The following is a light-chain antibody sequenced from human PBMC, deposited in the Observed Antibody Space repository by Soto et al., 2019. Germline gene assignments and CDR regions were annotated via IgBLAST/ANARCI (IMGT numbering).Light chain of an antibody. CDR3: SSYAGSNNPVV. CDR1: SSDVGGSNY. CDR2: DVT. Sequence: QSALTQPPSASGSPGQSVAISCTGTSSDVGGSNYVSWYQHHPGKAPKLIIYDVTQRPSGVPDRFSGSKSGNTASLTVSGLQAEYEADYYCSSYAGSNNPVVFGGGTKLTVL. J-gene: IGLJ2*01. V-gene: IGLV2-8*01.